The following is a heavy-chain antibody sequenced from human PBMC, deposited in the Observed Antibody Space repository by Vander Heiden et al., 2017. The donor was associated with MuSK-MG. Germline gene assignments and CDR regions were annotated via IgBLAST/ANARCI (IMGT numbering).Heavy chain of an antibody. D-gene: IGHD2-21*01. CDR3: ARARGGVVIAMPFDY. CDR1: AFTFSGYA. CDR2: ISDDGSNK. Sequence: QVRLVESGGAVVQPARRLRLSCAAFAFTFSGYAMHWVRQAPGKGLEWVAVISDDGSNKYYAGAVKGRFNISRDNSKNTLYQQMNSLRAEDTAVYYCARARGGVVIAMPFDYWGQGTLVTVSS. V-gene: IGHV3-30-3*01. J-gene: IGHJ4*02.